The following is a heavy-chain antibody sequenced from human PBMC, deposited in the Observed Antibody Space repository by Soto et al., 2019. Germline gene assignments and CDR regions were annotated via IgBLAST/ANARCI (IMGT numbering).Heavy chain of an antibody. D-gene: IGHD2-2*01. CDR2: TYYRSKWYN. J-gene: IGHJ4*02. CDR3: AGVNTGYCSITSCFAPWYFDY. CDR1: GDSVSSNSAA. V-gene: IGHV6-1*01. Sequence: PSQPLSLTCAISGDSVSSNSAAWNWIRQSPSRGLEWLGRTYYRSKWYNDYAVSVKSRITINPDTSKNQFSLQLNSVTPEDTAVYYCAGVNTGYCSITSCFAPWYFDYWGPGTLATVSS.